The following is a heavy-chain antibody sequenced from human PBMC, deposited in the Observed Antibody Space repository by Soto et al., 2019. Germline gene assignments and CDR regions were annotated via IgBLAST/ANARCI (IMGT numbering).Heavy chain of an antibody. J-gene: IGHJ4*02. D-gene: IGHD4-4*01. CDR3: ARVQATVTTYYFDY. Sequence: ASVKVSCKASGYTFTGYYMHWVRQAPGQGLEWMGWINPNSGGTNYAQKFQGWVTMTRDTSISTAYMELSRLRSDDTAVYYCARVQATVTTYYFDYWGQGTLVTVSS. CDR1: GYTFTGYY. V-gene: IGHV1-2*04. CDR2: INPNSGGT.